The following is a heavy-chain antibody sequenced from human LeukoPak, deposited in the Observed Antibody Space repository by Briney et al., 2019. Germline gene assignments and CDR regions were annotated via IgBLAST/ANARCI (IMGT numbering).Heavy chain of an antibody. Sequence: GGSLRLSCAASGFTFSSYEMNWVRQAPGKGLEWVSYISSSGSTIYYADSVKGRFTISRDNAKNSLYLQMNSLRAEDTAVYYCAKCVAQWLVLSWFDPWGQGTLVTVSS. J-gene: IGHJ5*02. D-gene: IGHD6-19*01. V-gene: IGHV3-48*03. CDR3: AKCVAQWLVLSWFDP. CDR1: GFTFSSYE. CDR2: ISSSGSTI.